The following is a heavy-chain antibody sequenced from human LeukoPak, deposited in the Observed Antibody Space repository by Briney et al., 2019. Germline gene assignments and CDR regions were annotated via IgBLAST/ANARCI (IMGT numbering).Heavy chain of an antibody. CDR2: IYWDDDK. D-gene: IGHD6-6*01. V-gene: IGHV2-5*02. CDR3: AHRPGYSSSSYYYYYMDV. CDR1: GFSLSTSGVG. J-gene: IGHJ6*03. Sequence: MESGPTLVNPTQTLTLTCTFSGFSLSTSGVGVGWIRQPPGKALKWLALIYWDDDKRYSPSLKSRLTITKDTSKNQVVLTMTNMDPVDTATYYCAHRPGYSSSSYYYYYMDVWGKGTTVTVSS.